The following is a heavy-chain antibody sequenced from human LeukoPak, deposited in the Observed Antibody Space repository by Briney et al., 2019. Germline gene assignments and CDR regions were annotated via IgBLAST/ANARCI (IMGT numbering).Heavy chain of an antibody. V-gene: IGHV4-4*07. CDR3: ARDARIAAAPAETIPDY. Sequence: PSETLSLTCTVSGGSISSYYWSWIRQPAGKGLEWIGRIYTSGSTNYNPSLKSRVTMSVDTSKNQFSLKLSSVTAADTAVYYCARDARIAAAPAETIPDYWGQGTLVTVSS. D-gene: IGHD6-25*01. CDR1: GGSISSYY. CDR2: IYTSGST. J-gene: IGHJ4*02.